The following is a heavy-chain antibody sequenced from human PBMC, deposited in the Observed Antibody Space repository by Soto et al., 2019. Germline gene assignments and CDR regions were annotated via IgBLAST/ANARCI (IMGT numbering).Heavy chain of an antibody. J-gene: IGHJ6*02. CDR1: GGSISSSNW. CDR2: IYHSGST. Sequence: QVQLQESGPGLVKPSGTLSLTCAVSGGSISSSNWWSWVRQPPGKGLEWIGEIYHSGSTNYNPSLKSLLTISVDQSKNQFSLKLSAVTAADTAVYYCARNYHDSSGIGVAVGMDVWGQGTTVTVSS. V-gene: IGHV4-4*02. D-gene: IGHD3-22*01. CDR3: ARNYHDSSGIGVAVGMDV.